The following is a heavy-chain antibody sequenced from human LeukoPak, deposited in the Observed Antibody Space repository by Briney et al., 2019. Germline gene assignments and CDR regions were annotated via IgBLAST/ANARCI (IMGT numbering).Heavy chain of an antibody. D-gene: IGHD6-19*01. CDR2: IYYGGNT. V-gene: IGHV4-61*01. J-gene: IGHJ4*02. Sequence: SETLSLTCAVSGDSVSSSNYYWSWIRQPPGKGLEWIGYIYYGGNTNYNPSLKSRVTISVDTSKNQFSLKPSSVTAADTAVYYCARAHSSGWLVDYWGQGTLVTVSS. CDR1: GDSVSSSNYY. CDR3: ARAHSSGWLVDY.